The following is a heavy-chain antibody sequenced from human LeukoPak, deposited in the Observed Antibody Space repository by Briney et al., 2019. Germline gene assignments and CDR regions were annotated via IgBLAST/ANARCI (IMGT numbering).Heavy chain of an antibody. CDR2: INWNGGST. D-gene: IGHD5-18*01. Sequence: PGGSLRLSCAASGFTFDEYDMSWVRQAPGKGLEWVSGINWNGGSTGYGDSVKGRFTISRDNAKNSLYLQMNSLRAEDTALYYCARGVSRGYSYGGGYWGQGTQVTVSS. CDR3: ARGVSRGYSYGGGY. V-gene: IGHV3-20*04. CDR1: GFTFDEYD. J-gene: IGHJ4*02.